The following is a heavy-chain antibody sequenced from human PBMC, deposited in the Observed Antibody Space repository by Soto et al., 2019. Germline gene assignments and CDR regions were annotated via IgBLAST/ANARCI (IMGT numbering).Heavy chain of an antibody. V-gene: IGHV4-39*02. J-gene: IGHJ4*02. D-gene: IGHD3-3*01. CDR1: GGSISSSSYY. CDR2: IYYSGST. Sequence: PSETLSLTCTVSGGSISSSSYYWGWIRQPPGKGLEWIGSIYYSGSTYYNPSLKSRVTISVDTSKNQFSLKLSSVTAADTAVYYCAREDDFWSGYHSWAFDYWGQGTLVTVSS. CDR3: AREDDFWSGYHSWAFDY.